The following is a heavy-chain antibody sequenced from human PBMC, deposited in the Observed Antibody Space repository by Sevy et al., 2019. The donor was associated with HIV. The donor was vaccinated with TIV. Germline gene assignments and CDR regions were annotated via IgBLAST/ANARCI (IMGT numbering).Heavy chain of an antibody. D-gene: IGHD2-2*01. Sequence: GGSLRFSCAASGFTFGDFWMTWVRQAPGKGLEWVANIKRDGSEKYYVPSVKGRFTISRDNAKSSLYLQMKSLGAEDTAVYYCARDCNSNTCLWGFDVRGQGTTVTVSS. V-gene: IGHV3-7*03. J-gene: IGHJ6*02. CDR1: GFTFGDFW. CDR2: IKRDGSEK. CDR3: ARDCNSNTCLWGFDV.